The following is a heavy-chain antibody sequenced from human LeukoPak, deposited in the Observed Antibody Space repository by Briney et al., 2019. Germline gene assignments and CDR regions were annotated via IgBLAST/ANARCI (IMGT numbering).Heavy chain of an antibody. CDR3: ARGSGWLDP. D-gene: IGHD1-26*01. V-gene: IGHV3-7*05. CDR1: GFTFSNYW. CDR2: IKEDGSVK. J-gene: IGHJ5*02. Sequence: GSLRLSCAASGFTFSNYWMSWVRQTPEKGLEWVANIKEDGSVKYYVDSVKGRFTISRDNAKNSLYLHMNSLRVEDRAVYYCARGSGWLDPWGQGTLVTVFS.